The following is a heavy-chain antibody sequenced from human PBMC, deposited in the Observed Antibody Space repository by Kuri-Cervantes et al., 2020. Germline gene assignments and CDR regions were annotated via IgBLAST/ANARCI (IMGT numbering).Heavy chain of an antibody. J-gene: IGHJ3*02. CDR1: GDSVSSNSAA. D-gene: IGHD3-22*01. V-gene: IGHV6-1*01. Sequence: LRLSCAISGDSVSSNSAAWNWIRQSPSRGLEWLGRTYYRSKWYNDYAVSVKSRITINPDTSKNQFSLQLNSVTPEDTAVYYCARVTLDYYDSSNDAFDIWGQGTMVTVSS. CDR3: ARVTLDYYDSSNDAFDI. CDR2: TYYRSKWYN.